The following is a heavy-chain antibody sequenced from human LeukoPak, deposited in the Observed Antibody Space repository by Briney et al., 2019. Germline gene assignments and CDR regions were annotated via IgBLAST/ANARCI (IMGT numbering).Heavy chain of an antibody. J-gene: IGHJ6*03. Sequence: ASVKVSCKASGYTFTSYGISWVRQAPGQGLEWMGWISTYNGNTNYAQKLQGRVTMTTDTSTSTAYMELRSLRSEDTAVYYCARAVAGTKDAYYMDVWGKGTTVTISS. CDR2: ISTYNGNT. V-gene: IGHV1-18*01. D-gene: IGHD6-19*01. CDR1: GYTFTSYG. CDR3: ARAVAGTKDAYYMDV.